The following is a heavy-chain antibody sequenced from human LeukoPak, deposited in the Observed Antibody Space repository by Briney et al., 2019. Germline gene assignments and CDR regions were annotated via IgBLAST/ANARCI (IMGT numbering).Heavy chain of an antibody. CDR2: IYYSGST. CDR3: ASSLYYYDSSGYYLLEGFDY. J-gene: IGHJ4*02. Sequence: PSETLSLTCTVSGGSISSSSYYWGWIRQPPGKGLEWMRSIYYSGSTYYNLSLKSRVTISVDTSKSQFSLKLSSVTAADTAVYYCASSLYYYDSSGYYLLEGFDYWGQGTLVTVSS. D-gene: IGHD3-22*01. CDR1: GGSISSSSYY. V-gene: IGHV4-39*01.